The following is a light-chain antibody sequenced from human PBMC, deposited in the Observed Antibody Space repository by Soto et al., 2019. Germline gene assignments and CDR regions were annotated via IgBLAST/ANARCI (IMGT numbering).Light chain of an antibody. Sequence: QSALTQPASVSGSPGQSITISCTGTSSDVGGYNYVSWYQQHPGKAPKLMIYDVSNRPSGVSNRFSGSKSGNTASLTISGLQAEDEADYDCSSYTSSSPLEVFGTGTKLTVL. CDR1: SSDVGGYNY. CDR3: SSYTSSSPLEV. CDR2: DVS. V-gene: IGLV2-14*01. J-gene: IGLJ1*01.